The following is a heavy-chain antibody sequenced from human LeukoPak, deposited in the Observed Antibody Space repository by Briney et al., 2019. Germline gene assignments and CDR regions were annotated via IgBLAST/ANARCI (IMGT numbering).Heavy chain of an antibody. J-gene: IGHJ5*02. CDR3: ARGRNIAVAGTRWFDP. CDR2: INPNSGGV. D-gene: IGHD6-19*01. Sequence: ASVKVSCKASGYTFTGHYMHWVRQAPGQGLEWMGWINPNSGGVNYAQKFQGRVTMTRDTSISTAYMELSRLRSDDTAVYYCARGRNIAVAGTRWFDPWGQGTLVTVSS. CDR1: GYTFTGHY. V-gene: IGHV1-2*02.